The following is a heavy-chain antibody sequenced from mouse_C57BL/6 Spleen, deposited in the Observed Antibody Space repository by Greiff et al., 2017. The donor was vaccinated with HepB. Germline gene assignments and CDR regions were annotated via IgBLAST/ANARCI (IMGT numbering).Heavy chain of an antibody. CDR1: GYTFTSYW. CDR2: IDPSDSYT. D-gene: IGHD1-1*01. Sequence: QVQLQQPGAELVKPGASVKLSCKASGYTFTSYWMQWVKQRPGQGLEWIGEIDPSDSYTNYNQKFKGKATLTVDTSSSTAYMQLSSLTSEDSAVYYCARLGYYGSSPSYYAMDDWGQGTSVTVSS. J-gene: IGHJ4*01. CDR3: ARLGYYGSSPSYYAMDD. V-gene: IGHV1-50*01.